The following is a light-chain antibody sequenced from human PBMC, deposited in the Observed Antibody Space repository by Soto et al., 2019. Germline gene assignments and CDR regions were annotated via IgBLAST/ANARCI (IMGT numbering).Light chain of an antibody. CDR1: QSISSY. CDR3: QQSYSTLWT. J-gene: IGKJ1*01. CDR2: AAP. Sequence: DIQMTQSPSTLSASVGDRVTITCRASQSISSYLNWYQQKPGKAPKLLIYAAPSLQSGVPSRFSGSGSGTDFTLTISSLQPEDFATYYCQQSYSTLWTFGQGTKV. V-gene: IGKV1-39*01.